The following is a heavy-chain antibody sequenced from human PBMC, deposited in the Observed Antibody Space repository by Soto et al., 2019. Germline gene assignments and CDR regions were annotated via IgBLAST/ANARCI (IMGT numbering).Heavy chain of an antibody. Sequence: PSETLSLTCAVSGDSISPSYWTWIRQSPGKGLECIGCIHHSGKSNYSPSLRSRVTISIDTSRNQFSLKLSSVTAADTAVYYCARQPYDIVTGYDNYGMDVWGQGTTVT. CDR3: ARQPYDIVTGYDNYGMDV. CDR1: GDSISPSY. V-gene: IGHV4-59*08. J-gene: IGHJ6*02. CDR2: IHHSGKS. D-gene: IGHD3-9*01.